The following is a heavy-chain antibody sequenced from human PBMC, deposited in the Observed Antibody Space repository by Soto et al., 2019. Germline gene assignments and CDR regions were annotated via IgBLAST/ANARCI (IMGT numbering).Heavy chain of an antibody. J-gene: IGHJ4*02. CDR3: ARQRTTVVTQAYFDH. V-gene: IGHV4-39*01. CDR2: IYYSGRT. CDR1: GXSLSSSAYY. Sequence: XTLSLPCMVSGXSLSSSAYYWGWIRQPPGKGLEWIWIIYYSGRTYYNPSFKSRFTISIDTSKNQFSLKLSSVTATDTAVYYCARQRTTVVTQAYFDHWGQGALLTVSP. D-gene: IGHD2-21*02.